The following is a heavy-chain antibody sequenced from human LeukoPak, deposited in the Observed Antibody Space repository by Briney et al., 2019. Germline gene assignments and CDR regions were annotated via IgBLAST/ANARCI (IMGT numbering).Heavy chain of an antibody. D-gene: IGHD6-6*01. CDR2: INPNSGGT. Sequence: ASVTVSCKASGYTFTDYYLNWVRQAPGQGLEWMGWINPNSGGTNYAQKFRGRVTMTRDTSISTAYMELSRLTFDDTAVYYCGRKSAARKTSEFDYWGQGTLVTVSS. CDR1: GYTFTDYY. V-gene: IGHV1-2*02. J-gene: IGHJ4*02. CDR3: GRKSAARKTSEFDY.